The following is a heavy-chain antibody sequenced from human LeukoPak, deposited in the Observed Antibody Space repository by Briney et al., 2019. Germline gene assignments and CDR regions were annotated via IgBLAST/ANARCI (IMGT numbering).Heavy chain of an antibody. V-gene: IGHV3-7*01. CDR3: AELGITMIGGV. J-gene: IGHJ6*04. D-gene: IGHD3-10*02. CDR1: FTFSNYW. Sequence: PGGSLRLSCGFTFSNYWMSWVRQAPGKGLEWVADIKQDGSDKYYVDSVKGRFTISRDNAKNSLYLQMNSLRAEDTAVYYCAELGITMIGGVWGKGTTVTISS. CDR2: IKQDGSDK.